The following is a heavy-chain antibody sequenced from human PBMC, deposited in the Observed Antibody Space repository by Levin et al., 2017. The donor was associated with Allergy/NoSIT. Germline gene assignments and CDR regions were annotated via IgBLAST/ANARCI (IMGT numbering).Heavy chain of an antibody. CDR1: GFSISGYW. CDR2: ISGSGVNT. Sequence: GGSLRLSCAASGFSISGYWLHWVRQAPGKGLEWVSVISGSGVNTFYADSVKGRFTISRDNSKNTLYLQMNSLRAEDTAEYYCARDILISGYRSDWYEFEDYWGQGTLVTVSS. J-gene: IGHJ4*02. V-gene: IGHV3-23*01. CDR3: ARDILISGYRSDWYEFEDY. D-gene: IGHD6-19*01.